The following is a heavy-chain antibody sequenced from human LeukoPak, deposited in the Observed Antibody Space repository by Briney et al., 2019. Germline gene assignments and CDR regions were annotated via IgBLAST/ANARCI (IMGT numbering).Heavy chain of an antibody. CDR3: ARASSGWLLRTDY. CDR1: GGSISSSSYY. CDR2: IYYSGST. D-gene: IGHD6-19*01. Sequence: PSETLSLTCTVSGGSISSSSYYWGWIRQPPGKGLEWIGSIYYSGSTYYNPSLKSRVTISVDTSKNQFSLKLSSVTAADTAVYYCARASSGWLLRTDYWGQGTLVTVSS. J-gene: IGHJ4*02. V-gene: IGHV4-39*07.